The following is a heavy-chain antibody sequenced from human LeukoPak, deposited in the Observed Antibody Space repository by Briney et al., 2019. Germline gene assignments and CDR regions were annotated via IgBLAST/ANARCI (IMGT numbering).Heavy chain of an antibody. D-gene: IGHD6-19*01. CDR3: ARSVAGFDY. CDR2: IKQDGSEK. J-gene: IGHJ4*02. V-gene: IGHV3-7*01. Sequence: GGSLRLSCSASGSTFSTYWMAWVRQAPGKGLEWVANIKQDGSEKYYVDSVKGRFTISRDNAKNSLYLQMNSLRAEDTAVYYCARSVAGFDYWGQGTLVTVSS. CDR1: GSTFSTYW.